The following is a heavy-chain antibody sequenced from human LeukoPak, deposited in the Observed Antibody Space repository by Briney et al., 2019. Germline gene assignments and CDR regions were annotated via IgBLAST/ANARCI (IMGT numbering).Heavy chain of an antibody. V-gene: IGHV3-7*01. CDR3: ASVNIVVVPAEGYFDY. Sequence: GGSLRLSCAASGFTFSSYWMSWVRQAPGKGLEWVANIKQDGSEKYYVDSVKGRFTISRDNAKNSLYLQMNSLRAEDTAVYYCASVNIVVVPAEGYFDYWGQGTLVTVSS. CDR2: IKQDGSEK. CDR1: GFTFSSYW. D-gene: IGHD2-2*01. J-gene: IGHJ4*02.